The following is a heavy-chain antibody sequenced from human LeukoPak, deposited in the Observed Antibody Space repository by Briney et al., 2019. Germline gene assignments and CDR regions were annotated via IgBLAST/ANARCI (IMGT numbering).Heavy chain of an antibody. Sequence: SETLSLTCTVSGGSVTRYYWSWIRQPPGKGLEWIGYIYYSGSTNYNPSLKSRVTISVDTSKNQFSLKLSSVTAADTAVYYCARPDYPHWLFDLWGRGTLVTVSS. J-gene: IGHJ2*01. D-gene: IGHD3-16*01. CDR2: IYYSGST. V-gene: IGHV4-59*02. CDR3: ARPDYPHWLFDL. CDR1: GGSVTRYY.